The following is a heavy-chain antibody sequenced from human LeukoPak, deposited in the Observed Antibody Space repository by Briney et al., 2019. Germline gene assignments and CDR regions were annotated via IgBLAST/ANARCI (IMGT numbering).Heavy chain of an antibody. Sequence: GGSLRLSCAASGFTFSDYYMSWVRQAPGKGLEWVSAISGSGSTIYYADSVKGRFTISRDNAKNSLYLQMNSLRAEDTAVYYCAREITMVRGVMDDAFDIWGQGTMVTVSS. D-gene: IGHD3-10*01. CDR2: ISGSGSTI. CDR1: GFTFSDYY. CDR3: AREITMVRGVMDDAFDI. J-gene: IGHJ3*02. V-gene: IGHV3-11*04.